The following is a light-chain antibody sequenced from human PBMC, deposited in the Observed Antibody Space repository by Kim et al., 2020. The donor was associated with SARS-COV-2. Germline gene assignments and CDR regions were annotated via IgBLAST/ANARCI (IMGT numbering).Light chain of an antibody. CDR1: SLSSYY. J-gene: IGLJ3*02. CDR2: GKN. CDR3: TSRDSSGNRV. V-gene: IGLV3-19*01. Sequence: VAVGTTVRIRCGGDSLSSYYASWYQQKPGQAPVLVIYGKNKPPSGIPDRFSGSSSGNTASLTITGAPAEDEADYYCTSRDSSGNRVFGGGTQLTVL.